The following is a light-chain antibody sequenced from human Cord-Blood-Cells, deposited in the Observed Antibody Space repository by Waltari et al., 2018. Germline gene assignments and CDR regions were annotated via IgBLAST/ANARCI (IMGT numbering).Light chain of an antibody. CDR1: QSVSSY. CDR3: QQRSNWPLT. J-gene: IGKJ4*01. V-gene: IGKV3-11*01. CDR2: DAS. Sequence: EIVLTQSPATLSLSPGERATLSRRASQSVSSYLAWYQQKPGQAPRLLIYDASNRATGIPARFIGSGSGTDFTLTISSLEPEDFAVYYCQQRSNWPLTFGGGTKVEIK.